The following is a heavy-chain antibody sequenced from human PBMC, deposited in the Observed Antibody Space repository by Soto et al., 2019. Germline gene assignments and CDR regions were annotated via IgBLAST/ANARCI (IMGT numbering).Heavy chain of an antibody. J-gene: IGHJ3*02. V-gene: IGHV3-53*01. CDR2: IYSGGST. D-gene: IGHD2-15*01. Sequence: GWSLRLSCAASGFTVSSNYMSWVRQAPGKGLEWVSVIYSGGSTYYADSVKGRFTISRDNSKNTLYLQMNSLRAEDTAVYYCARESQWSYAFDIWGQGTMVTVSS. CDR1: GFTVSSNY. CDR3: ARESQWSYAFDI.